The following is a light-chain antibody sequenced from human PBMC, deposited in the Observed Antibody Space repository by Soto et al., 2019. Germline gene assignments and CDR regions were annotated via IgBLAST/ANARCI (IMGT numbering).Light chain of an antibody. J-gene: IGKJ3*01. CDR2: GAS. CDR3: QQXXXXXXXT. CDR1: QSVSSN. V-gene: IGKV3D-15*01. Sequence: EIVMTQSPATLSVSPGERATLSCRASQSVSSNLAWYQQKPGQAPRLLIYGASTRATGVPARFSGSGSGTEFTLTIXXXXXXXXAVYYCQQXXXXXXXTFG.